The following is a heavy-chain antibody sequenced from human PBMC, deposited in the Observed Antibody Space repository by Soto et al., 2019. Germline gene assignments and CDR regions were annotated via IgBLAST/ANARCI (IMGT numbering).Heavy chain of an antibody. D-gene: IGHD3-10*01. CDR1: GGSISSGDYY. J-gene: IGHJ5*02. CDR2: IYYSGST. CDR3: ARNYGSGTWFDP. V-gene: IGHV4-30-4*01. Sequence: SETLSLTCTVSGGSISSGDYYWSCIRQPPGKGLQWIGYIYYSGSTYYNPSLKSRVTISGDMSKNHFSLKLSSVTAADTAVYYCARNYGSGTWFDPWGQGALVTVSS.